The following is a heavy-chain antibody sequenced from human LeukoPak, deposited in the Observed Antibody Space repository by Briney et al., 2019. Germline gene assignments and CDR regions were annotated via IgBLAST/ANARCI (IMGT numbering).Heavy chain of an antibody. CDR1: GFAFGDYN. V-gene: IGHV3-23*01. Sequence: GGSLRLSCTTSGFAFGDYNMNWVRQAPGKALERVSAIRVTDGSAYYADSVKGRFTISRDNSKNTLYLQMNSLRAEDTAVYYCAKDFVVVPAATPYYFDYWGQGTLVTVSS. CDR3: AKDFVVVPAATPYYFDY. CDR2: IRVTDGSA. J-gene: IGHJ4*02. D-gene: IGHD2-2*01.